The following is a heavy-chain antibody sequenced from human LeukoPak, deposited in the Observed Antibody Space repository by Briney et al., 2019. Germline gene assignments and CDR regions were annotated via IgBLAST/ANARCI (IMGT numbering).Heavy chain of an antibody. CDR2: ISTSGDTT. CDR1: GFTFSDYY. J-gene: IGHJ6*02. Sequence: GGSLRLSCAASGFTFSDYYMNWIRQAPGKGLEWLSYISTSGDTTYYADSVKGRFTVSRDNAKNSLYLQMNSLRAEDTAVYYCARPRGFYYYYYGMDVWGQGTTVTVSS. CDR3: ARPRGFYYYYYGMDV. D-gene: IGHD3-10*01. V-gene: IGHV3-11*04.